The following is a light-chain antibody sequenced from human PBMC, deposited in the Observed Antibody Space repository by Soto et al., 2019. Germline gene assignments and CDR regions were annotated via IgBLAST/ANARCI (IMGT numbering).Light chain of an antibody. CDR3: QQYHNWPGT. V-gene: IGKV3-15*01. J-gene: IGKJ1*01. CDR2: GAS. Sequence: EIVMTQSPATLSVSPGERATLSCRASQSVSSNLAWYQQKPGQAPRLLIYGASTRATGIPARFSGSGSGTEFTLTISSLQSEDFAVYYCQQYHNWPGTFGQGTNVDIK. CDR1: QSVSSN.